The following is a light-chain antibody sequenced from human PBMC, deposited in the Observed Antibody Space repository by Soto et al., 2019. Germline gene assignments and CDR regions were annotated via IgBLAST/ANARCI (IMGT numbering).Light chain of an antibody. CDR3: QHYGSSSWT. CDR2: GAS. J-gene: IGKJ1*01. Sequence: EIVLTQSPGTLSLSPGERATLSCRASERLSSVYLAWYQQRPGQAPRLLIYGASSRATGIPDRFSGSGSGTDFTLIISRLEPEDFAVYYCQHYGSSSWTFGQGTKVDNK. CDR1: ERLSSVY. V-gene: IGKV3-20*01.